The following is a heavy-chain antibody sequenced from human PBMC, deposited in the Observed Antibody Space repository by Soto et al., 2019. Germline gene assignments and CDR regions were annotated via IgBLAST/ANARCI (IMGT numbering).Heavy chain of an antibody. Sequence: EVQLVESGGGLTQPGGSLRLSCAASGFSVSRQYMIWVRQAPGKGLEWVSVIYSGGGTDYADSVKGRFSISRDNSKNTVYLQLNSLRVEDTAVYYCARDQWLGDYYYGMDVWGQGTTVTVSS. CDR1: GFSVSRQY. D-gene: IGHD6-19*01. V-gene: IGHV3-53*01. CDR2: IYSGGGT. CDR3: ARDQWLGDYYYGMDV. J-gene: IGHJ6*02.